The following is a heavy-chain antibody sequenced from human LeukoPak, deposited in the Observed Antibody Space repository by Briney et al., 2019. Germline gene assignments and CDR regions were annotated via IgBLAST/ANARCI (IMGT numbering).Heavy chain of an antibody. V-gene: IGHV1-69*06. J-gene: IGHJ4*02. Sequence: SVKVSFKASGGTFSSYAISWGRQAPGQGLEWMGGIIPIFGTANYAQKFQGRVTITADKSTSTAYMELSSLRSEDTAVYYCARQEDSSGYYRLDYWGQGTLVTVSS. CDR3: ARQEDSSGYYRLDY. CDR2: IIPIFGTA. D-gene: IGHD3-22*01. CDR1: GGTFSSYA.